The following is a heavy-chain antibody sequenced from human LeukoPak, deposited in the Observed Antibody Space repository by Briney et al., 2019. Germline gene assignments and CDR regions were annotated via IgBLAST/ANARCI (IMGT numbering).Heavy chain of an antibody. CDR1: GYTFTSYD. J-gene: IGHJ3*02. CDR2: MNPNSGNT. CDR3: ARRGGYNDAFDI. Sequence: ASVKVSCKASGYTFTSYDINWVRQATGQGLEWMGWMNPNSGNTGYAQKFQGRVTITRNTSISTAYMELSSLRSEDTAVYYCARRGGYNDAFDIWGQGTMVTVSS. V-gene: IGHV1-8*03. D-gene: IGHD5-18*01.